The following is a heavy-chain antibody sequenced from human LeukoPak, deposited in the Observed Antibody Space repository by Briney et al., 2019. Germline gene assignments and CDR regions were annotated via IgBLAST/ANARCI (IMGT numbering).Heavy chain of an antibody. V-gene: IGHV4-34*01. CDR3: ARVLVRCSSTSCQVYYYYGMDV. D-gene: IGHD2-2*01. J-gene: IGHJ6*02. Sequence: PSETLSLTCAVYGGSFSGYYWSWIRQPPGKGLEWIGEINHSGSTNYNPSLKSRVTISVDTSKNQFSLKLSSVTAAGTAVYYCARVLVRCSSTSCQVYYYYGMDVWGQGTTVTVSS. CDR1: GGSFSGYY. CDR2: INHSGST.